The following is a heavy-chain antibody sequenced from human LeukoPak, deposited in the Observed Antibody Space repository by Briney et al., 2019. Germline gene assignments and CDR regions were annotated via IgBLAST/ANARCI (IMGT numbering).Heavy chain of an antibody. Sequence: ASVKVSCKASGYAFTSYYMHWVRQAPGQGLEWMGIINPSGGSTSYAQKFQGRVTMTRDRSTSTVYMELSSLRFEDTAVYYCARLGAAAVDYWGQGTLVTVSS. CDR3: ARLGAAAVDY. CDR1: GYAFTSYY. CDR2: INPSGGST. J-gene: IGHJ4*02. V-gene: IGHV1-46*01. D-gene: IGHD6-13*01.